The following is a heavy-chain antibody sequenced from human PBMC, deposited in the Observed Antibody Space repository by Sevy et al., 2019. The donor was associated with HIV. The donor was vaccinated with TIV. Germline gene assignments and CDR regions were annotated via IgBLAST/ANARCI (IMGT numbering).Heavy chain of an antibody. Sequence: ASVKVSCKASGYTFTSYDINWVRQATGRGLEWMGWMNPNSANTGYAQKFQGRVTMTRNTSISTAYMELSSLRSEDTAVYYCARAYIYDYVWGSYRNGDYYGMDVWGQGTTVTVSS. D-gene: IGHD3-16*02. J-gene: IGHJ6*02. CDR2: MNPNSANT. CDR3: ARAYIYDYVWGSYRNGDYYGMDV. CDR1: GYTFTSYD. V-gene: IGHV1-8*01.